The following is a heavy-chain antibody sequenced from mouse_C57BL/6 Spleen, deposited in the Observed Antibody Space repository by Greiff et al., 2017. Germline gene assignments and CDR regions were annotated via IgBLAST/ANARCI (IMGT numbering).Heavy chain of an antibody. Sequence: QVQLQQSGAELVRPGASVTLSCKASGYTFTDYEMHWVKQTPVHGLEWIGAIDPETGGTAYNQKFKGKAILTADKSSSTAYMELRSLTSEDSAVYYCTRKAIYYGKGGYFDVWGTGTTVTVSS. CDR1: GYTFTDYE. CDR3: TRKAIYYGKGGYFDV. J-gene: IGHJ1*03. V-gene: IGHV1-15*01. CDR2: IDPETGGT. D-gene: IGHD2-1*01.